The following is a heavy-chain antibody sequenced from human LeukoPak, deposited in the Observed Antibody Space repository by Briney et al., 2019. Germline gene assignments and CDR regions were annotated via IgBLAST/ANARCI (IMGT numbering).Heavy chain of an antibody. J-gene: IGHJ6*03. CDR3: ARAHGAGGLGYQYMDV. D-gene: IGHD2-2*01. CDR2: ISTSSSYI. Sequence: GGSLRLSCAASEFTFSRYWMHWVRQAPGKGLEWVSSISTSSSYIYYADSVKGRFTISRDNAKNSLFLQMNSLRAEDTAVYYCARAHGAGGLGYQYMDVWGKGTTVTISS. V-gene: IGHV3-21*01. CDR1: EFTFSRYW.